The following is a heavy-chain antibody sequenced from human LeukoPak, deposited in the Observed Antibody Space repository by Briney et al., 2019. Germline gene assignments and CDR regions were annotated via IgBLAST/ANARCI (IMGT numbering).Heavy chain of an antibody. Sequence: SVKVSCKASGGTFSSYAISWVRQAPGQGLEWMGRIIPILGIANYAQKFQGRVTITADKSTSTAYMELSSLRSEDTAVYYCASTRYSSGWYSYAFDIWGQGTMVTVSS. J-gene: IGHJ3*02. CDR3: ASTRYSSGWYSYAFDI. D-gene: IGHD6-19*01. V-gene: IGHV1-69*04. CDR2: IIPILGIA. CDR1: GGTFSSYA.